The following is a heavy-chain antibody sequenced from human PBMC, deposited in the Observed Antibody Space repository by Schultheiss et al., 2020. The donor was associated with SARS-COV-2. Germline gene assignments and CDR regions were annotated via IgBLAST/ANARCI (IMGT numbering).Heavy chain of an antibody. D-gene: IGHD3-22*01. V-gene: IGHV4-31*03. CDR2: IYYSGST. CDR3: ARDFSSPYYYDSSGFDY. CDR1: GGSVRSGGYY. Sequence: SETLSLTCTVSGGSVRSGGYYWSWIRQYPGKGLEWIGYIYYSGSTHYDPSLKSRVTISVDMSKNQFSLKLSSVTAADTAVYYCARDFSSPYYYDSSGFDYWGQGTLVTVSS. J-gene: IGHJ4*02.